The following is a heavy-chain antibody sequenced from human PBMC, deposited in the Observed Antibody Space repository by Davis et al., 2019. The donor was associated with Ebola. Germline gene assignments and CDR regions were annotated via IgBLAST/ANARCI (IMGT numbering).Heavy chain of an antibody. CDR1: GFTFSSYA. J-gene: IGHJ4*02. CDR3: AREPYFRGGYYFDY. Sequence: GESLKISCAASGFTFSSYAMHWVRQAPGKGLEWVAVISYDGSNKYYADSVKGRFTISRDNSKNTLYLQMNSLRAEDTAVYYCAREPYFRGGYYFDYWGQGTLVTASS. CDR2: ISYDGSNK. V-gene: IGHV3-30-3*01. D-gene: IGHD2/OR15-2a*01.